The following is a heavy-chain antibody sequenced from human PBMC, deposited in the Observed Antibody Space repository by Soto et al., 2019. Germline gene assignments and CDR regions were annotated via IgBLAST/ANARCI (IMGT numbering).Heavy chain of an antibody. D-gene: IGHD1-1*01. CDR1: GFTFSSYT. CDR2: ITGVDHT. V-gene: IGHV3-23*01. Sequence: GGSLRLSCAASGFTFSSYTMSWVRHAPGKGLEWVSGITGVDHTHYAASVKGRFTISRDNSKNTLHLQMNSLRAEDTAVYYCARGTTRTTSPFDYWGQGTLVTVSS. J-gene: IGHJ4*02. CDR3: ARGTTRTTSPFDY.